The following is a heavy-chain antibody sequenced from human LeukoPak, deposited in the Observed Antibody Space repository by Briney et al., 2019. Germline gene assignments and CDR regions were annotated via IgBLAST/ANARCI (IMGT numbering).Heavy chain of an antibody. CDR2: INHSGGT. CDR1: GGSFSGYY. CDR3: ARGRTGITMVRGVIQKSLYYFDY. V-gene: IGHV4-34*01. D-gene: IGHD3-10*01. Sequence: SETLSLTCAVYGGSFSGYYWSWIRQPPGKGLEWIGEINHSGGTNYNPSLKSRVTISVDTSKNQFSLKLSSVTAADTAVYYCARGRTGITMVRGVIQKSLYYFDYWGQGTLVTVSS. J-gene: IGHJ4*02.